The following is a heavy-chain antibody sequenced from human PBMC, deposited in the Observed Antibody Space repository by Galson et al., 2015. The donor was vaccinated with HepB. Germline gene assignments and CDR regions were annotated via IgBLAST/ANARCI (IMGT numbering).Heavy chain of an antibody. J-gene: IGHJ4*02. CDR2: IRISGSII. Sequence: SLRLSCAASGFTFSSYEMHWVRQAPGKGLELVAYIRISGSIIEYADSVRGRFTISRDNAKNSLYLQMNSLRGEDAAVYYCARDGDIGWSFDYWGQGTLVTVSS. CDR3: ARDGDIGWSFDY. CDR1: GFTFSSYE. D-gene: IGHD2-15*01. V-gene: IGHV3-48*03.